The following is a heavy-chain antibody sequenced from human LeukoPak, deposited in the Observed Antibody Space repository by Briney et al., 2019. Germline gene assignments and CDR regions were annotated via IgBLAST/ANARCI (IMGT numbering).Heavy chain of an antibody. Sequence: GASVKVSCKASGYTFTGYYMHWVRQAPGHGLEWMGWINPNSGGTNYAQKFQGRVTMTRDTSISTAYMELSRLRSDDTAVYYCARDETTTDAFDIWGQGTMVTVSS. V-gene: IGHV1-2*02. CDR2: INPNSGGT. CDR3: ARDETTTDAFDI. CDR1: GYTFTGYY. J-gene: IGHJ3*02. D-gene: IGHD4-17*01.